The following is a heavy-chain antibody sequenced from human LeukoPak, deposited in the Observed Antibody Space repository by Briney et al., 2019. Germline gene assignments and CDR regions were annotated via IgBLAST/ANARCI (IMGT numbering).Heavy chain of an antibody. CDR2: INHSGST. CDR1: GFTFSSYS. V-gene: IGHV4-34*01. Sequence: GSLRLSCAASGFTFSSYSMNWVRQAPGKGLEWIGEINHSGSTNYNPSLKSRVTISVDTSKNQFSLKLSSVTAADTAVYYCARERCDYVWGSYRRPPYYYYGMDVWGQGTTVTVSS. D-gene: IGHD3-16*02. CDR3: ARERCDYVWGSYRRPPYYYYGMDV. J-gene: IGHJ6*02.